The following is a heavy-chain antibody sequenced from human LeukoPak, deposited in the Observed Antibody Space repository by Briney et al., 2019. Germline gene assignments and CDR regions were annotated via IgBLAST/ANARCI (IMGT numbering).Heavy chain of an antibody. V-gene: IGHV1-2*02. CDR1: GYTFSGYY. D-gene: IGHD6-13*01. CDR2: INPNRGGT. J-gene: IGHJ4*02. CDR3: ARGGGSSSWSAYFDY. Sequence: ASVNVSRKVSGYTFSGYYIHWVRHAPGHGLESIGWINPNRGGTNYAQKFQGRVTMTRDMSISTAYMELSSLRSDDTAVYYCARGGGSSSWSAYFDYWGQGALVTVSS.